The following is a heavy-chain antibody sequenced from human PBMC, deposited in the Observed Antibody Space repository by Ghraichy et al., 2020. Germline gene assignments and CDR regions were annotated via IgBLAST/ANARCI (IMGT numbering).Heavy chain of an antibody. D-gene: IGHD2-21*02. Sequence: ESLNISCAASGFTFSSYAMSWVRQAPGKGLEWVSAISGSGGSTYYADSVKGRFTISRDNSKNTLYLQMNSLRAEDTAIYYCARGVVVTAIGVFDYWGQGTLVTVSS. CDR1: GFTFSSYA. CDR2: ISGSGGST. J-gene: IGHJ4*02. V-gene: IGHV3-23*01. CDR3: ARGVVVTAIGVFDY.